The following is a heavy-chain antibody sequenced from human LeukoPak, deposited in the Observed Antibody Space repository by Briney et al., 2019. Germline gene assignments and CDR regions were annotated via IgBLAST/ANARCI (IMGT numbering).Heavy chain of an antibody. CDR2: ISGSGVST. D-gene: IGHD6-13*01. V-gene: IGHV3-23*01. CDR1: GFTFSSYA. CDR3: AKSGYSGSWYYFDY. Sequence: GGSLRLSCAASGFTFSSYAMTWVRQAPGKGLECVSGISGSGVSTYYADSVKGRFTISRDNSKNTLYLQMDSLRAEDTTIYYCAKSGYSGSWYYFDYWGQGALVTVSS. J-gene: IGHJ4*02.